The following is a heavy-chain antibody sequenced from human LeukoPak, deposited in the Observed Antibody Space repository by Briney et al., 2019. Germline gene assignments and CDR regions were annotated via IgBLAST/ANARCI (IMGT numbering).Heavy chain of an antibody. CDR3: AREGHGSGSYWDY. CDR2: IYSGGST. Sequence: PGGSLRLSCAASGFIVSSNYMRWVREAPGKGLECGSVIYSGGSTYHADSVKGRFTISRDNSKNTLYLQMNSLRAEDTAVYYCAREGHGSGSYWDYWGQGTLVTVSS. CDR1: GFIVSSNY. V-gene: IGHV3-53*01. D-gene: IGHD3-10*01. J-gene: IGHJ4*02.